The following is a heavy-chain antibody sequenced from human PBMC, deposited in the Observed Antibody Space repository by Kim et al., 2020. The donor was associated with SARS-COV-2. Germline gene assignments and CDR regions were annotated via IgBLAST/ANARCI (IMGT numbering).Heavy chain of an antibody. Sequence: SETLSLTCTASGGSISSSSYYWVCIRQPPGKGLEWLGCIYYSGSTYYNVSLKSRVTISVDTSKNQFSLKMSSVTAAGTAVYYCARLGDILTVYYIAGYFDDWGQGTLVTVSS. V-gene: IGHV4-39*01. CDR3: ARLGDILTVYYIAGYFDD. CDR2: IYYSGST. D-gene: IGHD3-9*01. J-gene: IGHJ4*02. CDR1: GGSISSSSYY.